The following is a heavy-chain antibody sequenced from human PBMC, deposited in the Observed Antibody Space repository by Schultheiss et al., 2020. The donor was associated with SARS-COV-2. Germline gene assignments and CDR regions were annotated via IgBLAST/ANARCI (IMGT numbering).Heavy chain of an antibody. D-gene: IGHD3-10*02. CDR2: ISWNSGSI. CDR1: GFTFDDYA. J-gene: IGHJ6*02. Sequence: GGSLRLSCAASGFTFDDYAMHWVRQAPGKGLEWVSGISWNSGSIGYADSVKGRFTISRDNAKNSLYLQMNSLRAEDTALYYCAKDKGCSGSYCGYDYYGMDVWGQGTTVTVSS. V-gene: IGHV3-9*01. CDR3: AKDKGCSGSYCGYDYYGMDV.